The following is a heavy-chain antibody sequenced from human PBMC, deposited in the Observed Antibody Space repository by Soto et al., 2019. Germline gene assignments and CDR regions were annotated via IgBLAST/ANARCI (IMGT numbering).Heavy chain of an antibody. CDR2: ISSSGSTI. J-gene: IGHJ4*02. Sequence: GGSLRLSCAASGFTFSDYYMSWIRQAPGKGLEWVSYISSSGSTIYYADSVKGRFTISRDNAKNSLYLQMNSLRAEDTAVYYCARWDYYGSGSYHGSIDYWGQGTLVTVSS. CDR3: ARWDYYGSGSYHGSIDY. V-gene: IGHV3-11*01. CDR1: GFTFSDYY. D-gene: IGHD3-10*01.